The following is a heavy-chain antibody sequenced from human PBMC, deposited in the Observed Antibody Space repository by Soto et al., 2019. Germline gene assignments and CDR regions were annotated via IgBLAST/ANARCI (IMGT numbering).Heavy chain of an antibody. CDR3: AKANRYGVSTWGIDY. CDR2: ISYDGSNK. V-gene: IGHV3-30*18. CDR1: GFTFSSYG. Sequence: QVQLVESGGGVVQPGRSLRLSCAASGFTFSSYGMHWVRQAPGKGLEWVAVISYDGSNKYYADSVKGRFTISRDNSKNTLYLQMNSLRAEDTAVYYCAKANRYGVSTWGIDYWGQGTLVTVSS. J-gene: IGHJ4*02. D-gene: IGHD4-17*01.